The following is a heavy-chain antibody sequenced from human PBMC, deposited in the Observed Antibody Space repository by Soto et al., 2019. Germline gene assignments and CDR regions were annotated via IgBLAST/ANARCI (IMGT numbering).Heavy chain of an antibody. D-gene: IGHD3-10*02. V-gene: IGHV4-30-4*01. CDR2: IYYSGST. Sequence: SETLSLTCTVSGGSISSGDYYWSWIRQPPGKGLEWIGYIYYSGSTYYNPSLKSRVTISVDTSKNQFSLNLSSVTAADTAMYFCARNCSGRYISHYDYEYGMDVWGQGTTVTVSS. CDR3: ARNCSGRYISHYDYEYGMDV. J-gene: IGHJ6*02. CDR1: GGSISSGDYY.